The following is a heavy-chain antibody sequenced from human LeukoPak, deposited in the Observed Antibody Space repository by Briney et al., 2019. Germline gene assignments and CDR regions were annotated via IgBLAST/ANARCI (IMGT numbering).Heavy chain of an antibody. Sequence: SETLSLTCTVSGGSISSSYWSWIRQPPGKGLEWIGYIYYTGSTNYNPSLNSRVTMSLDTSKSQFSLKLTSVTAADTALYYCVRGYYGSSGYSNTFDIWSQGTVVTVSS. CDR3: VRGYYGSSGYSNTFDI. V-gene: IGHV4-59*01. CDR1: GGSISSSY. D-gene: IGHD3-22*01. CDR2: IYYTGST. J-gene: IGHJ3*02.